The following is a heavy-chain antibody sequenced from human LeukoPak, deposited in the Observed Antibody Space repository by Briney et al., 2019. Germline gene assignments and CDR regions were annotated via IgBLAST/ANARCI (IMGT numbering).Heavy chain of an antibody. CDR3: ARNFRGLWSGYYDLREYYYGLDV. CDR2: IYYSGST. CDR1: GGSISTYY. V-gene: IGHV4-59*01. Sequence: SETLSLTCTVSGGSISTYYWSLIRQSPEKGLEWIAYIYYSGSTNYNPSLRSRVTISVDTSKNQFSLKMSPVTAADTAVYYCARNFRGLWSGYYDLREYYYGLDVWGQGTTVTVSS. J-gene: IGHJ6*02. D-gene: IGHD3-3*01.